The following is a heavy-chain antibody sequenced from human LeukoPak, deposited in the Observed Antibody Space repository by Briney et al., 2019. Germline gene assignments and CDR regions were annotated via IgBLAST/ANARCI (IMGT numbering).Heavy chain of an antibody. CDR1: GFTFSSYE. J-gene: IGHJ4*02. CDR2: ISSSGSTI. Sequence: PSGGSLRLSCAASGFTFSSYEMNWVRQAPGKGLEWVSYISSSGSTIYYADSVKGRFTISRDNAKNSLYLQMNSLRAEDTAVYYCAKDHYSSSWQGFDYWGQGTLVTVSS. CDR3: AKDHYSSSWQGFDY. D-gene: IGHD6-13*01. V-gene: IGHV3-48*03.